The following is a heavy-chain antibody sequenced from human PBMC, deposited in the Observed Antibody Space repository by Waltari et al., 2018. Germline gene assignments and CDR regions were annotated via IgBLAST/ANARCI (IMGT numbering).Heavy chain of an antibody. CDR3: ARNITGTFFDS. D-gene: IGHD1-7*01. CDR1: GGTFSHYG. V-gene: IGHV1-69*01. CDR2: IIPIFGTT. J-gene: IGHJ4*02. Sequence: QVQLVQSGAEVKKPGSSVKVSCKAFGGTFSHYGISWVRQAPGQGLEWMGGIIPIFGTTNYAQNFQGRVTITADESTSTAYMELSSLRSEDTAVYYCARNITGTFFDSWGQGTLVTVSS.